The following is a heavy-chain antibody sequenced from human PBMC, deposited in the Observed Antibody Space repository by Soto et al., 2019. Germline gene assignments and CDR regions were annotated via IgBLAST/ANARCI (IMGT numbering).Heavy chain of an antibody. D-gene: IGHD4-17*01. CDR1: GFIFDTYA. Sequence: GGSLRLSCAASGFIFDTYAMNWVRQAPGEGLEWVSAISSSGGTTFYAESVRGRFTISRDNSVNTLYLQMSSLRTEDTAVYYCAHPRGYGVFDAVDIWGQGTMVTVSS. CDR3: AHPRGYGVFDAVDI. CDR2: ISSSGGTT. J-gene: IGHJ3*02. V-gene: IGHV3-23*01.